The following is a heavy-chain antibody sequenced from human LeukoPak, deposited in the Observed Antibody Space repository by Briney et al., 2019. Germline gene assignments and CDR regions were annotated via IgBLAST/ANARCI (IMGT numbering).Heavy chain of an antibody. CDR1: GFTFSSYS. J-gene: IGHJ4*02. CDR2: ISSSSSYI. D-gene: IGHD3-9*01. CDR3: AREDDANYDILTGYPDY. Sequence: GGSLRLSCAASGFTFSSYSMNWVRQAPGKGLECVSSISSSSSYIYYADSVKGRFTISRDNAKNSLYLQMNSLRAEDAAVYYCAREDDANYDILTGYPDYWGPGTLVTVSS. V-gene: IGHV3-21*01.